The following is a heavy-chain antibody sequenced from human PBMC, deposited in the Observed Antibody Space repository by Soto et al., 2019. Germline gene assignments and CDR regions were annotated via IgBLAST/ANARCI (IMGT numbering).Heavy chain of an antibody. CDR2: IYYTGFT. CDR1: GDSLSGGDYY. CDR3: ARAYRINGWSDYFFDY. V-gene: IGHV4-30-4*08. Sequence: SETLSLTCTVSGDSLSGGDYYWSWIRQPPGKGLEWIGDIYYTGFTFYNPSLKSRLTISLDSSKNQFSLRLNSVTAADTAVYFCARAYRINGWSDYFFDYWCQGTLVTVSS. D-gene: IGHD6-19*01. J-gene: IGHJ4*02.